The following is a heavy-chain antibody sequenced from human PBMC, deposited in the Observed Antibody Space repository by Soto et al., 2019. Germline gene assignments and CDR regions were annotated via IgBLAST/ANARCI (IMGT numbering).Heavy chain of an antibody. J-gene: IGHJ4*02. CDR3: ARAKYYYDSSGYSCPWGY. V-gene: IGHV1-69*13. CDR1: GGTFSNYA. CDR2: IIPIFGIA. Sequence: ASVKVSCKASGGTFSNYAISWVRQAPGQGLEWMGGIIPIFGIANYAQKFQGRVTITADESTSTAYMELSSLRSEDTAVYYCARAKYYYDSSGYSCPWGYWGQGTLVTVSS. D-gene: IGHD3-22*01.